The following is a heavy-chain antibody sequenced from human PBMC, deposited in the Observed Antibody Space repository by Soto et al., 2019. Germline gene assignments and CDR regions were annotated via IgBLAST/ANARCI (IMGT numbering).Heavy chain of an antibody. J-gene: IGHJ2*01. CDR2: ITPSGDST. Sequence: ASVKVSCKASGYTFTSSYIHCVRQGPGQGLEWMGVITPSGDSTTYAHNFQGRVTLATDTSTSTVYMELSSLRSEDTAIYYCARPRTGGGSSLWWYFDLWGRGTLVTVSS. D-gene: IGHD3-16*01. CDR1: GYTFTSSY. CDR3: ARPRTGGGSSLWWYFDL. V-gene: IGHV1-46*01.